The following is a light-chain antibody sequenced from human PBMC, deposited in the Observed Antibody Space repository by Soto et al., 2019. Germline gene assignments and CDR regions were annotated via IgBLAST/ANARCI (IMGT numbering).Light chain of an antibody. CDR2: GAS. V-gene: IGKV3-15*01. CDR3: QESYTRA. Sequence: EIMMTQSPAILSVSPGERATLSCRASQSVSINLAWYQQKPDQVPRLLIYGASSRATGIPARFSGSGSGTEFTLTISSLQPEDFATYYCQESYTRAFGQGTVVEI. J-gene: IGKJ1*01. CDR1: QSVSIN.